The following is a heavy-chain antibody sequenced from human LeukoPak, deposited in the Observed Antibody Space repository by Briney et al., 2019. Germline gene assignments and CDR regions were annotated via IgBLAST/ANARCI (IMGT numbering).Heavy chain of an antibody. V-gene: IGHV1-69*05. J-gene: IGHJ6*03. D-gene: IGHD5-12*01. CDR3: ARGTERGYSGYDYYYYMDV. CDR1: GGTFSSYA. CDR2: IIPIFGTA. Sequence: SVKVSCKASGGTFSSYAISWVRQAPGQGLEWMGGIIPIFGTANYAQKFQGRVTITTDESTSTAYMELSNLRSEDTAVYYCARGTERGYSGYDYYYYMDVWGKGTTVTVSS.